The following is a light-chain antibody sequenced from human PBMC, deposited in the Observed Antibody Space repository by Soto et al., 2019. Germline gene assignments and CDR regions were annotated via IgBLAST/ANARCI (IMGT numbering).Light chain of an antibody. J-gene: IGKJ5*01. Sequence: EIVMTPSPATLSVSPVERATLSCRASQSVSSNLAWYQQKPGQAPRPLIYDASNRATGIPARFSGSGSGTDFTLTITTLEPEDFAVYYCQQRSNWPPPIPFGKGPRLKI. V-gene: IGKV3-11*01. CDR3: QQRSNWPPPIP. CDR1: QSVSSN. CDR2: DAS.